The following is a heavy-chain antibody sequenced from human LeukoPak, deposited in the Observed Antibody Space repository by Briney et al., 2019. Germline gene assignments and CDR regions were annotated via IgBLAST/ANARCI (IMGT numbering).Heavy chain of an antibody. CDR3: AKAPYYDFWSDYYSPNFEY. CDR1: GSGFTFSNYW. J-gene: IGHJ4*02. V-gene: IGHV3-23*01. D-gene: IGHD3-3*01. Sequence: GGSLRLSCAASGSGFTFSNYWMHWVRQAPGKGLEWVSAISGSGGSTYYADSVKGRFTISRDNSKKTLYLQMNSLRAEDTAVYYCAKAPYYDFWSDYYSPNFEYWGQGTLVTVSS. CDR2: ISGSGGST.